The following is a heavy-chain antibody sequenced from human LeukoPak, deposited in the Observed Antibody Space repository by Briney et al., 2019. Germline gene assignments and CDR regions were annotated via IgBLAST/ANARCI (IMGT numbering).Heavy chain of an antibody. V-gene: IGHV4-4*02. J-gene: IGHJ4*02. CDR1: GVSINSLDL. Sequence: SETLSLTCTVSGVSINSLDLWSWVRQPPGKGLEWIGEMYLSGTTHSNPSVKSRVTISIDKSKNQFFLNLSSVTAADTAVYYCAGLVGRYSSGLYYYYFDYWGQGTLVTVSS. CDR2: MYLSGTT. CDR3: AGLVGRYSSGLYYYYFDY. D-gene: IGHD3-22*01.